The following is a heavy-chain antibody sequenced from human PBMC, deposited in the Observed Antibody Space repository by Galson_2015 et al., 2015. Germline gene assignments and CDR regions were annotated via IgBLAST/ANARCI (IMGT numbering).Heavy chain of an antibody. V-gene: IGHV3-30*03. CDR2: ISYDGGNK. D-gene: IGHD6-13*01. J-gene: IGHJ3*02. CDR3: AREGIGQQLGAFDI. CDR1: GFIFSSYA. Sequence: SLRLSCAASGFIFSSYAMHWVRQAPGKGLEWVAAISYDGGNKYYADSVKGRFTISRDNSKKTLYLQMNSLRTEDTAVYYCAREGIGQQLGAFDIWGQGTMVTVSS.